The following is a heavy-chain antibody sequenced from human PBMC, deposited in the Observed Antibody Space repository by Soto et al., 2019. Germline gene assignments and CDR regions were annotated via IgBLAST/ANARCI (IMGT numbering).Heavy chain of an antibody. D-gene: IGHD6-13*01. CDR3: ARGSSSWFYLMDV. CDR1: GLTFSSYS. Sequence: LRLSCAASGLTFSSYSMSWVRQAPGKGLEWVSSISSGSSYIYDADSVKGRCTISRDNAKSSLYLQMNSLRVEDTAVYYCARGSSSWFYLMDVWGQGTTVTVSS. CDR2: ISSGSSYI. V-gene: IGHV3-21*01. J-gene: IGHJ6*02.